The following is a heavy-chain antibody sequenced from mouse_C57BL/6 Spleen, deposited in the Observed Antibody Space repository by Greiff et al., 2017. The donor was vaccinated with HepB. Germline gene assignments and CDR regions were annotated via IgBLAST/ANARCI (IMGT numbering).Heavy chain of an antibody. CDR1: GFTFSDYY. Sequence: EVKLVESGGGLVQPGGSLKLSCAASGFTFSDYYMYWVRQTPEKRLEWVAYISNGGGSTYYPDTVKGRFTISRDNAKNTLYLQMSRLKSEDTAMYYCARWDDQRYFDVWGTGTTVTVSS. V-gene: IGHV5-12*01. CDR3: ARWDDQRYFDV. CDR2: ISNGGGST. D-gene: IGHD2-3*01. J-gene: IGHJ1*03.